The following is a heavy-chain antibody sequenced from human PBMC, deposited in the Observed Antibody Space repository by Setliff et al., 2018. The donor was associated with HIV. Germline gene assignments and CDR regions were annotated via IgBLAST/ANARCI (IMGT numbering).Heavy chain of an antibody. CDR3: ALPYCSGGNCWSSASLPPAGWFDP. V-gene: IGHV3-30*09. CDR1: GFTFSNYP. D-gene: IGHD2-15*01. CDR2: VSKDGGTTT. J-gene: IGHJ5*02. Sequence: PGGSLRLSCAASGFTFSNYPVHWVRQAPGKGLDWVAVVSKDGGTTTYYAESVKGRFAISRDNSRKTVYLQMSSLRAEDTAVYYCALPYCSGGNCWSSASLPPAGWFDPWG.